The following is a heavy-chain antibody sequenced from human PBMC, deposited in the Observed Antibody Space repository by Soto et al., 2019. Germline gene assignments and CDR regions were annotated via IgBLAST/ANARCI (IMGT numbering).Heavy chain of an antibody. Sequence: QVQLVQSGAEVKKPGASVKVSCKASGYTFTSYAMHWVRQAPGQRLEWMGWINAGNGNTKYSQKFQGRVTITSDTSASTAYMVLSSLRSEETAVYYCARVPDYYFDYWGQGTLVTVSS. J-gene: IGHJ4*02. CDR2: INAGNGNT. CDR1: GYTFTSYA. CDR3: ARVPDYYFDY. V-gene: IGHV1-3*01.